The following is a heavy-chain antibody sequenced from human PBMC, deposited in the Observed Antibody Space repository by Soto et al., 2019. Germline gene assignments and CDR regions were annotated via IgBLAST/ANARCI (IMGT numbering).Heavy chain of an antibody. J-gene: IGHJ5*02. CDR1: GFTFNSYS. CDR2: ISSRNNDM. V-gene: IGHV3-21*01. CDR3: ARDVNGGVCGA. Sequence: EVQLVESGGGLVKPGGSLRLSCAASGFTFNSYSMNWVRQAPGKGLEWVSTISSRNNDMYYVDSVKGRFTISRDNARNSEYLQMSSLRADDTAVYYCARDVNGGVCGAWGQGTLVTVSS. D-gene: IGHD3-16*01.